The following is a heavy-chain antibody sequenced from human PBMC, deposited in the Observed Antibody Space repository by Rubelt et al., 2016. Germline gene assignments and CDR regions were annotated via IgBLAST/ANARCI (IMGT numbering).Heavy chain of an antibody. CDR3: VRLINGNFDY. D-gene: IGHD3-16*01. Sequence: VRQAPGKGLEWVAVISYDGRDKKLEDSVKDRFTISRDNAKNTLYLQMNSLRAEDTAVYYCVRLINGNFDYWGQGILVTVSS. CDR2: ISYDGRDK. V-gene: IGHV3-33*05. J-gene: IGHJ4*02.